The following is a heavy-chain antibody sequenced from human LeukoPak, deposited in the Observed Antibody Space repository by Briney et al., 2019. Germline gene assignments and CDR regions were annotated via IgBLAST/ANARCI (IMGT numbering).Heavy chain of an antibody. V-gene: IGHV4-34*01. J-gene: IGHJ6*03. CDR2: INHSGST. D-gene: IGHD3-16*01. CDR3: ARESASYSYWSSPGPNYIYDYSLDV. Sequence: SETLSLTCGVSGGSLSGYYWSWIRQPPGKGLEWIGEINHSGSTNYNPSLKSRVTISIDTNNQFSPKMTSVTAADTAVYYCARESASYSYWSSPGPNYIYDYSLDVWGRGTTVIVSS. CDR1: GGSLSGYY.